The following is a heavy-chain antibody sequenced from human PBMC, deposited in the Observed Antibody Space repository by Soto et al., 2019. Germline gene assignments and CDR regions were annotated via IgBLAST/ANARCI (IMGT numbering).Heavy chain of an antibody. D-gene: IGHD6-19*01. CDR2: ISGSGGST. CDR1: GFTFSSYA. V-gene: IGHV3-23*01. J-gene: IGHJ3*02. CDR3: AKDGWGGDAFDI. Sequence: GGSLRLSCAASGFTFSSYAMSWVRQAPGKGLEWVSDISGSGGSTYYADSVKARFTIYRNNSKNTLYQQMNSLRAEDKAVDNCAKDGWGGDAFDIWGQGTMVTVSS.